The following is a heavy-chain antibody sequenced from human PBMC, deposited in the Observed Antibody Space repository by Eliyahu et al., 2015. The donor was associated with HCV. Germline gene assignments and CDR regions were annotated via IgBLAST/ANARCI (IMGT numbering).Heavy chain of an antibody. Sequence: QVQLVESGGGVVQPGRSLRLSCAASGFTFSSYAMHWVRQAPGKGLEWVAVISYDGSHKYYADSVKGRFTISRDNSKNTLYLQMNSLRAEDTAVYYCARETTGAIDYWGQGTLVTVSS. D-gene: IGHD1-1*01. J-gene: IGHJ4*02. CDR1: GFTFSSYA. V-gene: IGHV3-30-3*01. CDR2: ISYDGSHK. CDR3: ARETTGAIDY.